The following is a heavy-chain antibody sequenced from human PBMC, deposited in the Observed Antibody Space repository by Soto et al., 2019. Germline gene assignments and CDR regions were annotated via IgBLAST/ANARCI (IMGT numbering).Heavy chain of an antibody. Sequence: PGGSLRLSCAASGFTFSSYAMSWVRQAPGKGLEWVSAISGSGGSTYYADSVKGRFTISRDNSKNTLYLQMNSLRAEDTAVYYCAKAHMIVVTLAVDYWGQGTLVTVSS. V-gene: IGHV3-23*01. CDR3: AKAHMIVVTLAVDY. D-gene: IGHD3-22*01. CDR2: ISGSGGST. J-gene: IGHJ4*02. CDR1: GFTFSSYA.